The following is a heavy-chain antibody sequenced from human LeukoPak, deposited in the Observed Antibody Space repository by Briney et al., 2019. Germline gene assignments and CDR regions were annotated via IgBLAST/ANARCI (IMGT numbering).Heavy chain of an antibody. CDR3: ASRTPPRTARRGWKLERTGDFDY. CDR2: IYYSGST. Sequence: SETLSLTCTVSGGSITNNNYNWGWIRQPPGKGLEWIGTIYYSGSTYYNPSLKSRVTISVDTSKNQFSLNLRSVTAADTAFYYCASRTPPRTARRGWKLERTGDFDYWGQGSLVTVSS. J-gene: IGHJ4*02. V-gene: IGHV4-39*07. D-gene: IGHD1-1*01. CDR1: GGSITNNNYN.